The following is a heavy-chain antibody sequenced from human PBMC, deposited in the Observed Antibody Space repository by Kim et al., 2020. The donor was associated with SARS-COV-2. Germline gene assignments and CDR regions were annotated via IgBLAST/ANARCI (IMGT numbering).Heavy chain of an antibody. CDR3: ARGSYYYDSCGYYQSVYFDF. J-gene: IGHJ4*02. CDR2: INHSGST. V-gene: IGHV4-34*01. CDR1: GGSFSGYY. Sequence: SETLSLTCAVYGGSFSGYYWSWIRQPPEKGLEWIGEINHSGSTNYNPYLKSRVTISVDTSKNQFSLMLTSVTAAATAVYYCARGSYYYDSCGYYQSVYFDFWGQGTLVTVSS. D-gene: IGHD3-22*01.